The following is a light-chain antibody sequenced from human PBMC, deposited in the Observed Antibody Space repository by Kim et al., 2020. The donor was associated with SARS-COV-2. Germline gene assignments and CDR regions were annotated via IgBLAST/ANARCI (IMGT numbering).Light chain of an antibody. V-gene: IGKV3-20*01. J-gene: IGKJ4*01. Sequence: APGERAIITCRARQSVSSSYLAWYQQKRGKAPRLLIYGASSRASGIPDRFSGSGSGTDFTLTISRLEPEDFAMYYCQQYSSSPLTFGGGTRVDIK. CDR1: QSVSSSY. CDR2: GAS. CDR3: QQYSSSPLT.